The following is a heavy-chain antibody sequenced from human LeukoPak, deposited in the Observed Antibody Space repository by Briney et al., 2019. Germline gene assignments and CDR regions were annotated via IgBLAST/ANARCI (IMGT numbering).Heavy chain of an antibody. V-gene: IGHV3-53*01. CDR1: GFTVSSNY. CDR3: ASRSGRASGSSIHYFDY. D-gene: IGHD1-26*01. J-gene: IGHJ4*02. Sequence: SGGSLRLSCAASGFTVSSNYMSWVRQAPGKGLEWVSVIYSGGNTYYANSVKGRFTISRDNSKNTLYLQMNSLRAEDTAVYYCASRSGRASGSSIHYFDYWGQGTLVTVSS. CDR2: IYSGGNT.